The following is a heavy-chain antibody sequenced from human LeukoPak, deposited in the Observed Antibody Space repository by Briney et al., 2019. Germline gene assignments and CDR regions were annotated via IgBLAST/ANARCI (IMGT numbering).Heavy chain of an antibody. Sequence: GGSLRLSCAASGLTFTNAWMSWVRQAPGKGLKWVGRVKSKTDGETTDYAAPVKGRFTVSRDDSTKTLHLQMNRLKTEDTAMYYCTTDWNDLGSYAIFDSWGQGTLVTVSS. CDR1: GLTFTNAW. CDR3: TTDWNDLGSYAIFDS. CDR2: VKSKTDGETT. V-gene: IGHV3-15*01. J-gene: IGHJ4*02. D-gene: IGHD3-16*01.